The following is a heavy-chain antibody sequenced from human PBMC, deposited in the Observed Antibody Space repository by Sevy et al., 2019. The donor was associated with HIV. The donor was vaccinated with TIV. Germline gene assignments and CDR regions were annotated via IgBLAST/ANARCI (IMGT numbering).Heavy chain of an antibody. V-gene: IGHV3-30-3*01. D-gene: IGHD6-13*01. J-gene: IGHJ5*02. Sequence: GGSLRLSCAASGFTFSSYAMHWVRQAPGKGLEWVAVISYDGSNKYYADSVKGRFTISRDKSKNTLYLQMNSLRAEDTAVYYCVGEVEEGIAAAGRSGWFDPWGQGTLVTVSS. CDR1: GFTFSSYA. CDR2: ISYDGSNK. CDR3: VGEVEEGIAAAGRSGWFDP.